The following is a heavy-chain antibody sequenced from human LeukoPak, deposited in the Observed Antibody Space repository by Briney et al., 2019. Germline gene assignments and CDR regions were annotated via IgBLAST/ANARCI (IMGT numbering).Heavy chain of an antibody. D-gene: IGHD4-23*01. CDR3: ASSVVTLSHDAFDI. V-gene: IGHV1-69*13. CDR2: IIPIFGTA. J-gene: IGHJ3*02. Sequence: SVKVSCKASGYTFTSYGISWVRQAPGQGLEWMGGIIPIFGTASYAQKFQGRVTITADESTSTAYMELSSLRSGDTAVYYCASSVVTLSHDAFDIWGQGTMVTVSS. CDR1: GYTFTSYG.